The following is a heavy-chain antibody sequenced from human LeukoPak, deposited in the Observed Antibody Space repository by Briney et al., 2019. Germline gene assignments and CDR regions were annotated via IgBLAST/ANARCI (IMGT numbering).Heavy chain of an antibody. D-gene: IGHD6-13*01. J-gene: IGHJ6*02. V-gene: IGHV4-4*07. Sequence: SETLSLTCTVSDGSISSYYWSWIRQPAGKGLEWIGRIYPSGSTNYNPSLKSRVSMSVDTSKNQFSLKLSSVTAADTAVYYCARTSSNSWSYGMDVWGQGTTVTVSS. CDR2: IYPSGST. CDR3: ARTSSNSWSYGMDV. CDR1: DGSISSYY.